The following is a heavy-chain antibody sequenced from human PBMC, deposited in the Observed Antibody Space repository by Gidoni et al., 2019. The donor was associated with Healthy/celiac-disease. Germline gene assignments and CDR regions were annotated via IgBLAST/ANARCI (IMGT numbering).Heavy chain of an antibody. D-gene: IGHD3-22*01. Sequence: EVQLVESGGGLVQPGGCVRLSWADSGVSCSSNASRWVRRAPGKGLGWVSALRCSGGSTSYADSVTGRFTISSDHSKNTLYLQMNRLRAEDTAVYYCAKPPLYYYASSGYYPIDYWGQGTLVTVSS. CDR3: AKPPLYYYASSGYYPIDY. V-gene: IGHV3-23*04. J-gene: IGHJ4*02. CDR1: GVSCSSNA. CDR2: LRCSGGST.